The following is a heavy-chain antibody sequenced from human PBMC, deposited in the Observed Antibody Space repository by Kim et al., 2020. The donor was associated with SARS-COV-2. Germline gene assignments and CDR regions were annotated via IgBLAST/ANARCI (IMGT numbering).Heavy chain of an antibody. Sequence: GGSLRLSCAASGFTFDDYAMHWVRQAPGKGLEWVSGISWNSGSIGYADSVKGRFTISRDNAKNSLYLQMNSLRAEDTALYYCAKEDYYDSSGYSYYYYYGMDVWGQGSTVTVSS. D-gene: IGHD3-22*01. CDR2: ISWNSGSI. CDR1: GFTFDDYA. J-gene: IGHJ6*02. CDR3: AKEDYYDSSGYSYYYYYGMDV. V-gene: IGHV3-9*01.